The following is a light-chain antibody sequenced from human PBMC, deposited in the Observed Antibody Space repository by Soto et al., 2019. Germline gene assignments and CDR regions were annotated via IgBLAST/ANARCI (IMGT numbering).Light chain of an antibody. CDR1: QSVSSSY. Sequence: EIVLTQSPVTLSLSPGERVTLSCRASQSVSSSYLAWYQQKLGQAPRLLIYGASSRATGIPDRFSGSGSGTDFTLTISRLEPEDFAVYYCQQYGSSPKTFGQGTKVDIK. CDR2: GAS. J-gene: IGKJ1*01. V-gene: IGKV3-20*01. CDR3: QQYGSSPKT.